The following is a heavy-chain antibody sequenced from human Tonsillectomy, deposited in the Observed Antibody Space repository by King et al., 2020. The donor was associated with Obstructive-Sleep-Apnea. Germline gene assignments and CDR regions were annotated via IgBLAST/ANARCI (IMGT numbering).Heavy chain of an antibody. V-gene: IGHV4-38-2*02. CDR2: IYHSGST. D-gene: IGHD1-26*01. CDR3: ARDIGIVGATADY. Sequence: VQLQESGPGLVKPSETLSLTCTASGYSISSGYYWGWIRQPPGKGLEWIGSIYHSGSTYYNPSLKSRVTISVDTSKNQFSLKLSSVTAADTAVYYCARDIGIVGATADYWGQGTLVTVSS. CDR1: GYSISSGYY. J-gene: IGHJ4*02.